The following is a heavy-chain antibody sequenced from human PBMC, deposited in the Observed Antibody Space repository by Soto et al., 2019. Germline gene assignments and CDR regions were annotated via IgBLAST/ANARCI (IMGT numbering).Heavy chain of an antibody. CDR1: GGSISSSSYY. CDR2: IYYSGST. CDR3: ARVKGGSGSHPTTRFDY. J-gene: IGHJ4*02. Sequence: SETLSLTCTASGGSISSSSYYWGWIRQPPGKGLEWIGSIYYSGSTYYNPSLKSRVTISVDTSKNQFSLKLSSVTAADTAVYYCARVKGGSGSHPTTRFDYWGQGTLVTVSS. V-gene: IGHV4-39*01. D-gene: IGHD3-10*01.